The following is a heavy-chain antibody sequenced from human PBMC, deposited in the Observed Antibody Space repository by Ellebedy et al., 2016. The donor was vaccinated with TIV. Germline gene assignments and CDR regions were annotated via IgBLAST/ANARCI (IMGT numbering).Heavy chain of an antibody. CDR1: GFTVSSNY. CDR3: VLDAADNGGKLDY. V-gene: IGHV3-53*01. D-gene: IGHD4-23*01. Sequence: GESLKISCAASGFTVSSNYMSWVRQAPGKGLEWVSIIYSSGNTYYADSVKGRFTISRDNSKNTVYLQMNSMRAGDTAVYYCVLDAADNGGKLDYWGQGALVTVSS. J-gene: IGHJ4*02. CDR2: IYSSGNT.